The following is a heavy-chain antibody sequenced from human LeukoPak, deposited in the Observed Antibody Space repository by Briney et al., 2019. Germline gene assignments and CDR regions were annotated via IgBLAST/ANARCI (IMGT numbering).Heavy chain of an antibody. CDR3: ARYSTSSQRDYYYAMDV. D-gene: IGHD6-6*01. J-gene: IGHJ6*02. Sequence: GGSLRLSCAASGFSFSSYGMHWVRQAPGKGLEWVAVLWYDGSSKYFADSVKGRFSISRDNSKDILYLQMNSLRAEDTAVYYCARYSTSSQRDYYYAMDVWGQGTTVTVSS. CDR1: GFSFSSYG. V-gene: IGHV3-33*01. CDR2: LWYDGSSK.